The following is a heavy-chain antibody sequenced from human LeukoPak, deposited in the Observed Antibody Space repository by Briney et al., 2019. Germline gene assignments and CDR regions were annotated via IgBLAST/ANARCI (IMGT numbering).Heavy chain of an antibody. CDR2: IYYSGST. CDR1: GLRFRSYA. J-gene: IGHJ4*02. D-gene: IGHD3-10*01. Sequence: PGGSLRLSCVASGLRFRSYAMNWVRQAPGKGLEWIGYIYYSGSTNYNPSLKSRVTISVDTSKNQFSLKLSSVTAADTAVYYCARELDMVRGEYFDYWGQGTLVTVSS. V-gene: IGHV4-59*01. CDR3: ARELDMVRGEYFDY.